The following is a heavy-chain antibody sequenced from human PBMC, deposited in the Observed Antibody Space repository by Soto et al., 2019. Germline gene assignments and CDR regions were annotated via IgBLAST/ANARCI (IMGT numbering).Heavy chain of an antibody. CDR3: AISAYGIKYFYHDMDV. CDR1: GYSFTSHN. Sequence: QVQLVQSGAEGKKPGASVKVSCKASGYSFTSHNINWVRQATGQGLQWMGWMNPDSGNTGSAQKFQGRVTMTRNTSISTAYMELSSLRSEDTAVYYCAISAYGIKYFYHDMDVWGQGTPVTVSS. V-gene: IGHV1-8*01. J-gene: IGHJ6*02. CDR2: MNPDSGNT. D-gene: IGHD4-17*01.